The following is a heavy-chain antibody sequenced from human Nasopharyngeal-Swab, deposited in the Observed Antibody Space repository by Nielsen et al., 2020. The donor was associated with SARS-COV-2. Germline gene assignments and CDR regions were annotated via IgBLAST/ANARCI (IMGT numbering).Heavy chain of an antibody. CDR3: VKHQGSSSDQ. J-gene: IGHJ4*02. CDR1: GFTFSDKA. CDR2: ISFDGSNK. Sequence: SLTISCAASGFTFSDKALHLVRQAPGKGLEWVAAISFDGSNKYYADSVNGRLTISRDNSKNTLYLQMNSLRVEDTAVYYCVKHQGSSSDQWGQGTLVTVSS. V-gene: IGHV3-30-3*01.